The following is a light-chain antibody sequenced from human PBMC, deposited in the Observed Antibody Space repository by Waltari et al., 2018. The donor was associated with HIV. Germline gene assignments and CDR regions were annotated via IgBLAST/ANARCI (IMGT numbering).Light chain of an antibody. CDR1: QSVLNSANNKDY. CDR2: WAS. J-gene: IGKJ5*01. Sequence: DIVMTQSPDSLAVSLGERATINCKSSQSVLNSANNKDYVAWYQQKPGQPPKLLIYWASTREAGVPDRFSGSGSGTDFALTISSLQAEDVAVYYCQQYYSTPITFGQGTRLEIK. CDR3: QQYYSTPIT. V-gene: IGKV4-1*01.